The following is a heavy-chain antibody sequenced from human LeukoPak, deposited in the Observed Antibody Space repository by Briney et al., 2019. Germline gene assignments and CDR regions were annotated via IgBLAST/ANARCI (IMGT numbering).Heavy chain of an antibody. D-gene: IGHD4-23*01. Sequence: GGSLRLSCAASGFTFSSYSMNWVRQAPGKGLEWVSSISSSSSYIYYADSVKGRFTISRDNAKHSVYLQMNSLTVEDTAVYYCAKYGGTTGTSFDSWGQGTLVTVSS. CDR1: GFTFSSYS. CDR2: ISSSSSYI. J-gene: IGHJ3*02. CDR3: AKYGGTTGTSFDS. V-gene: IGHV3-21*01.